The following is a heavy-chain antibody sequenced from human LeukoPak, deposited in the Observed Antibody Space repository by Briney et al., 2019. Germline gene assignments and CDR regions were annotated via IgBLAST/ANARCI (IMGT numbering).Heavy chain of an antibody. D-gene: IGHD3-9*01. CDR2: ISYDGSNK. J-gene: IGHJ4*02. CDR1: AFTFSSYA. Sequence: GRSLRLSCAASAFTFSSYAMHWVRQAPDKGLEWVALISYDGSNKEFADSVKGRFTISRDNSKNSLYLQMNSLKGEDTAVYYCARGMDYDILAGPPDYWGQGTLVTVSS. CDR3: ARGMDYDILAGPPDY. V-gene: IGHV3-30*04.